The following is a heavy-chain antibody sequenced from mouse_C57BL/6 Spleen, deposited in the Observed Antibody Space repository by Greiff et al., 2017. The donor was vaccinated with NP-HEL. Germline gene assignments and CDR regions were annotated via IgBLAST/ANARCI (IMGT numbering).Heavy chain of an antibody. CDR1: GYTFTSYW. CDR3: ARGVNDGYYEAY. V-gene: IGHV1-64*01. Sequence: QVQLQQPGAELVKPGASVKLSCKASGYTFTSYWMHWVKQRPGQGLEWIGMIHPNSGSTNYNEKFKSKATLTVDKSSSTAYMQLSMLTSEDSAVYYCARGVNDGYYEAYWGQGTLVTVSA. CDR2: IHPNSGST. D-gene: IGHD2-3*01. J-gene: IGHJ3*01.